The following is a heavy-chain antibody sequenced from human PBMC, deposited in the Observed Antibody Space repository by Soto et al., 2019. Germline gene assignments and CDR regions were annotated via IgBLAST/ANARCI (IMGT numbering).Heavy chain of an antibody. D-gene: IGHD3-22*01. CDR1: GFTFSSYA. Sequence: PGGSMRLSCASSGFTFSSYAMHWVRQAPGKGLEWVAVISYDGSNKYYADSVKGRFTISRDNSKNSLYLQMNSLRTEDTALYYCAKDMVYFDSIGYYRPISPYYYGMDVWGQGTTVTVSS. CDR2: ISYDGSNK. V-gene: IGHV3-30-3*01. CDR3: AKDMVYFDSIGYYRPISPYYYGMDV. J-gene: IGHJ6*02.